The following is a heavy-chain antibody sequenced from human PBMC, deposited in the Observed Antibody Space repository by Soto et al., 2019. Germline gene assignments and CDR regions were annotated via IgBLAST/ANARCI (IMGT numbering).Heavy chain of an antibody. CDR2: IKQDGSEK. CDR1: GFTFRSNW. J-gene: IGHJ4*02. Sequence: PGGSLRLSCAASGFTFRSNWMSWVRQAPGKGLEWVANIKQDGSEKYYVDPVKGRFTISRDNAKNSLYLQMNSLRAEDTAVYYCATSGGGWLQPPVWGQGTLVTVSS. D-gene: IGHD5-12*01. CDR3: ATSGGGWLQPPV. V-gene: IGHV3-7*03.